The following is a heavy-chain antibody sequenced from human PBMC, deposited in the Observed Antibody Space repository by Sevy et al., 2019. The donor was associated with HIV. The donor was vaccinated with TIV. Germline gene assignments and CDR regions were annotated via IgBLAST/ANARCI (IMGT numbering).Heavy chain of an antibody. Sequence: GGSLRLSCAASGFAFRGSAIHWVRQASGKGLEWIGRIRSKGNSFATDYVPSVKGRFTISRDDSKTTAYLEMSSLKIDDTAVYYCAGQVGDTVMAIFDYWGQGTLVTVSS. CDR1: GFAFRGSA. V-gene: IGHV3-73*01. CDR3: AGQVGDTVMAIFDY. CDR2: IRSKGNSFAT. J-gene: IGHJ4*02. D-gene: IGHD1-26*01.